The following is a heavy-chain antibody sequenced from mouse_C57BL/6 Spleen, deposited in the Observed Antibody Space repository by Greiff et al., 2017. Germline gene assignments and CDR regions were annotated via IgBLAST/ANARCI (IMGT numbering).Heavy chain of an antibody. D-gene: IGHD1-3*01. CDR3: ARWSKGGFDY. Sequence: EVKLVESGPELVKPGASVKMSCKASGYTFTDYNMHWVKQSHGKSLEWIGYINPNNGGTSYNQKFKGKATLTVNKSSSTAYMELRSLTSEDSAVYYYARWSKGGFDYWGQGTTLTVSS. J-gene: IGHJ2*01. CDR1: GYTFTDYN. CDR2: INPNNGGT. V-gene: IGHV1-22*01.